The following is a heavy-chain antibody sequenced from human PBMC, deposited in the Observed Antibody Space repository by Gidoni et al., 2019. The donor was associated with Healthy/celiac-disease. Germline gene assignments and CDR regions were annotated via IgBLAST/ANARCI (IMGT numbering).Heavy chain of an antibody. Sequence: ELQLVESAGGLVQPGGSLRLSCSASGFPFSSYAMRWVRQAPGQGLEWVSAISGSGGSTYYADSVKGRFTISRDNSKNTLYLQMNSLRAEDTAVYYCAKDQAYYYYSMDVWGQGTTVTVSS. CDR3: AKDQAYYYYSMDV. V-gene: IGHV3-23*04. CDR2: ISGSGGST. J-gene: IGHJ6*02. CDR1: GFPFSSYA.